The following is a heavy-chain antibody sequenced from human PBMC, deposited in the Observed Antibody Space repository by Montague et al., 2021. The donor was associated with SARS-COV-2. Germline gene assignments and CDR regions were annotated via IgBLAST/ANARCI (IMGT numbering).Heavy chain of an antibody. D-gene: IGHD3-10*01. CDR1: GGSVSSSPYY. V-gene: IGHV4-39*01. CDR3: ASSYYYGSGTYVYNYYMDV. CDR2: ISYSGRT. Sequence: SETLSLTCTVSGGSVSSSPYYWGWIRQPPGRGLEWVGSISYSGRTYFSPSLKSRLTISVDSSENQFSLRLSSVTAADTAVYYCASSYYYGSGTYVYNYYMDVGGKGTTVTASS. J-gene: IGHJ6*03.